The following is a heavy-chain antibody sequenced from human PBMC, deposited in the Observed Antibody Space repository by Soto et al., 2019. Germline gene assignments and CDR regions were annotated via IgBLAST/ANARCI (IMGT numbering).Heavy chain of an antibody. Sequence: EVQLVESGGGLVKPGGSLRLSCAASGFTFSNAWMNWVRQAPGKGLEWVARIKSKTDCGTTDYSAPVKGIFTISREDSKNTIYLQMNSLKDEDTAVYYCTTDPRLERHSGSYSLIGDWGQGTLVTGFS. CDR1: GFTFSNAW. D-gene: IGHD1-26*01. V-gene: IGHV3-15*07. CDR2: IKSKTDCGTT. J-gene: IGHJ4*02. CDR3: TTDPRLERHSGSYSLIGD.